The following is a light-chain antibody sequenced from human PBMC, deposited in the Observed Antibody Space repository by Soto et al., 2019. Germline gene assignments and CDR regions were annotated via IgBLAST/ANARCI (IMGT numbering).Light chain of an antibody. J-gene: IGKJ2*03. CDR2: AAS. CDR3: QQYGSSPLYS. CDR1: QSVSSKN. Sequence: EIVLTQSPGTLSLSPGERATLSCRASQSVSSKNLAWYQQKPGQAPRLLIYAASSRATGIPDRFSGSGSGTDFTLTISRLEPEDFAVYYCQQYGSSPLYSFGQGTKLEFK. V-gene: IGKV3-20*01.